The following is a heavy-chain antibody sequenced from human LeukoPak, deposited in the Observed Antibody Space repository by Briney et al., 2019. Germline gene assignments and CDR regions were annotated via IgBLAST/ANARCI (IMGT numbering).Heavy chain of an antibody. CDR1: GFTFNRYG. J-gene: IGHJ4*02. CDR2: MSNDGSNE. D-gene: IGHD4-23*01. Sequence: GGSLRLSCSASGFTFNRYGMHWVRQAPGKGLECGAVMSNDGSNEYYSDSVKGRFTISRDNSKSTLYLQMNSLRTEDTAVYYCAKDRAAYGGNPDAYWGQGTLVTVSS. V-gene: IGHV3-30*18. CDR3: AKDRAAYGGNPDAY.